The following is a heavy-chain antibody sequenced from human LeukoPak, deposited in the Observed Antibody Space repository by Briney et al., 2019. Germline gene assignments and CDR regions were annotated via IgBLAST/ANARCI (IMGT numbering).Heavy chain of an antibody. J-gene: IGHJ6*03. V-gene: IGHV1-69*05. CDR3: ARSQDTAAPYYYYYMDV. CDR2: IIPIFGTA. CDR1: GGTFSNYA. Sequence: SVKVSFKASGGTFSNYAISWVRQAPGQGREWMGGIIPIFGTANYAQKFQGRVTITTDESTSTAYMELSSLRSEDTAVYHCARSQDTAAPYYYYYMDVWGKGTTVTVSS. D-gene: IGHD5-18*01.